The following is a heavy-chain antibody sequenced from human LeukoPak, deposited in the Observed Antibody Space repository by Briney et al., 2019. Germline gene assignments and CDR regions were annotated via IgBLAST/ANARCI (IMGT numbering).Heavy chain of an antibody. Sequence: GASVKVSCKASGGTFSSYAISWVRQAPGQGLEGMGWISAYNGNTNYAQKLQGRVTMTTDTSTSTAYMELRSLRSDDTAVYYCARDWEEFGGSYLGPYWGQGTLVTVSS. CDR1: GGTFSSYA. D-gene: IGHD1-26*01. CDR2: ISAYNGNT. J-gene: IGHJ4*02. CDR3: ARDWEEFGGSYLGPY. V-gene: IGHV1-18*01.